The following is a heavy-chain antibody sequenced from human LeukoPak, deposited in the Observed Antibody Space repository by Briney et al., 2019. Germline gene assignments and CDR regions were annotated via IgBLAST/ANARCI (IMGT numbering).Heavy chain of an antibody. D-gene: IGHD4-17*01. CDR2: IRYDGSNK. CDR1: GFTFSSYG. V-gene: IGHV3-30*02. J-gene: IGHJ4*02. Sequence: GGSLRLSCAASGFTFSSYGMHWVRQAPGKGLEWVAFIRYDGSNKYYADSVKGRFTISRDNSKNTLYLQMNSLRAEDTAVYYCAKDREYTVTLYYFDYWGQGTLVTVSS. CDR3: AKDREYTVTLYYFDY.